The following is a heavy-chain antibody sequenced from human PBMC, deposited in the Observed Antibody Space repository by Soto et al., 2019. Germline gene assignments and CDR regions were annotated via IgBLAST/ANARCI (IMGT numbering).Heavy chain of an antibody. J-gene: IGHJ5*02. CDR1: GYTFTGYY. Sequence: ASVKVSCKASGYTFTGYYMHWVRQAPGQGLEWMGWINPNSGGTNYAQKFQGRVTMTRDTSISTAYMELSRLRSDDTAVYYCARDLSGDCSGGSCYSGWFDPWGQGTLVTSPQ. CDR3: ARDLSGDCSGGSCYSGWFDP. V-gene: IGHV1-2*02. D-gene: IGHD2-15*01. CDR2: INPNSGGT.